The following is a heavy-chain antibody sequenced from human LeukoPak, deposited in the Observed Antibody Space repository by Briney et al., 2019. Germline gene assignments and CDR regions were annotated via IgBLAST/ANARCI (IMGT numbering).Heavy chain of an antibody. CDR3: ATLLYVAYPQSPHS. D-gene: IGHD3-10*02. Sequence: PGGSLRLSCAASGFTFSIYAMTWVRQAPGKGLEWVAGISGSGSGGTTYYADSVKGRFTISRDNSKNTLYLQMSSLRAEDTAVYYCATLLYVAYPQSPHSGGQGPLGPVSS. J-gene: IGHJ5*01. CDR2: ISGSGSGGTT. CDR1: GFTFSIYA. V-gene: IGHV3-23*01.